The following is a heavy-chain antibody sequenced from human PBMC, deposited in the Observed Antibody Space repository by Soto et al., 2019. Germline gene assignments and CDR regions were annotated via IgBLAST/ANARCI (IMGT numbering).Heavy chain of an antibody. D-gene: IGHD4-17*01. V-gene: IGHV1-69*08. Sequence: QVQLVQSGAEVKKPGSSVKVSCKASGGTFSSYTISWVRQAPGQGLEWMGRIIPILGIANYAQKFQGRVTITADKSTSTAYMELSSLRSEDTAVYYCARDLRGEDSGDYVFDYWGQGTLVTVSS. J-gene: IGHJ4*02. CDR1: GGTFSSYT. CDR3: ARDLRGEDSGDYVFDY. CDR2: IIPILGIA.